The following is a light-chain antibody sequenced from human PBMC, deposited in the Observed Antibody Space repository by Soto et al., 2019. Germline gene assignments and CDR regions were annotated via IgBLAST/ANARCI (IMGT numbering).Light chain of an antibody. V-gene: IGKV1-9*01. CDR3: QQLAGFPIT. Sequence: DIHLTQSPSSLSASVGDSVTITCRASQGISTYLAWYQQKPGKTPTLLIYGASTLQTGVPSRFSGSAFGTEFTLTISSLQPEDFATYYCQQLAGFPITFGQGTRLEIK. J-gene: IGKJ5*01. CDR1: QGISTY. CDR2: GAS.